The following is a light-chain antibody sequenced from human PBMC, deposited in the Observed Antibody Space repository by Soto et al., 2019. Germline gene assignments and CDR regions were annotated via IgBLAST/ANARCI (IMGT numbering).Light chain of an antibody. CDR1: SSDVGDYDY. V-gene: IGLV2-14*01. Sequence: QSVLIQPASLSGSPGQSITISCTGTSSDVGDYDYVSWYQTHPGKAPKLIIYEVSDRPSGVSNRFSGSKSANTASLTISGLQAEDEADYFCSSYTSSRSLVFGTGTKGTAL. J-gene: IGLJ1*01. CDR3: SSYTSSRSLV. CDR2: EVS.